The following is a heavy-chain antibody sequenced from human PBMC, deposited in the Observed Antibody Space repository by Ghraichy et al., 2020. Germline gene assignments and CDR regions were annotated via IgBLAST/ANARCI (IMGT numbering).Heavy chain of an antibody. J-gene: IGHJ4*02. CDR3: ARALAYYYDSSGYYFDY. V-gene: IGHV4-39*01. Sequence: TLSLTCTVSGGSISSSSYYWGWIRQPPGKGLEWIGSIYYSGSTYYNPSLKSRVTISVDTSKNQFSLKLSSVTAADTAVYYCARALAYYYDSSGYYFDYWGQGTLVTVSS. D-gene: IGHD3-22*01. CDR2: IYYSGST. CDR1: GGSISSSSYY.